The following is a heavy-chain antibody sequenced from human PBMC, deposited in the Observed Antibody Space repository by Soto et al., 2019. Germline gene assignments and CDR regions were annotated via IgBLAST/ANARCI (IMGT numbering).Heavy chain of an antibody. CDR2: INHSGST. CDR3: ARGTGLLWFGEIYYYYGMDV. Sequence: SETLSLTCAVYGGSFSGYYWSWIRRPPGKGLEWIGEINHSGSTNYNPSLKSRVTISVDTSKNQFSLKLSSVTAADTAVYYCARGTGLLWFGEIYYYYGMDVWGQGTTVTVSS. J-gene: IGHJ6*02. V-gene: IGHV4-34*01. D-gene: IGHD3-10*01. CDR1: GGSFSGYY.